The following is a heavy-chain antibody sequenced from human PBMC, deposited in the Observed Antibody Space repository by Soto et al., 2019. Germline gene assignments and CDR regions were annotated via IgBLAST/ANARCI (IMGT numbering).Heavy chain of an antibody. D-gene: IGHD6-25*01. CDR2: ISHDGSNQ. CDR3: AKDSSAAFDY. V-gene: IGHV3-30*18. J-gene: IGHJ4*02. Sequence: GGSLRLSCVASGFTLRTSGMHWVRQAPSKGLEWVAVISHDGSNQFNAESVKGRFTISRDNSKNMLYLQMNSLRADDSAVYFCAKDSSAAFDYWGQGTVVTVSS. CDR1: GFTLRTSG.